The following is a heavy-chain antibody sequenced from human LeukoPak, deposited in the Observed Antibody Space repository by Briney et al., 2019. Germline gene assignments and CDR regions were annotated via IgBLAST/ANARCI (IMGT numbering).Heavy chain of an antibody. CDR1: GGTFSSYA. D-gene: IGHD1-26*01. CDR3: ARDGVGARYRY. Sequence: ASVKVSCKASGGTFSSYAISWVRQAPGQGLEWMGGIIPIFGTANYAQKFQGRVTITTDEPTSTAYMELSSLRSEDTAVYYCARDGVGARYRYWGQGTLVTVSS. V-gene: IGHV1-69*05. J-gene: IGHJ4*02. CDR2: IIPIFGTA.